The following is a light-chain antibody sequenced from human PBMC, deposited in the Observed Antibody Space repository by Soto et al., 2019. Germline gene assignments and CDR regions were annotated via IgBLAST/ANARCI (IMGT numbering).Light chain of an antibody. CDR3: TSYSSSSTLV. J-gene: IGLJ2*01. Sequence: QSVLTQPASVSGSPGQSITISCTGTSSDVGGYYYVSWYQQHPGIAPKLMIYDVSNRPSGVTHRFAGSKSANTASPTISGLEADDEAEYCWTSYSSSSTLVFGGGTKLTAL. CDR2: DVS. V-gene: IGLV2-14*01. CDR1: SSDVGGYYY.